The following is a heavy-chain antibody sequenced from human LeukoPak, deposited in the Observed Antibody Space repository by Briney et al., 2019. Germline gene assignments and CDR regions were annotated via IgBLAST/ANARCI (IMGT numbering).Heavy chain of an antibody. V-gene: IGHV3-23*01. CDR1: GFTFSSYT. Sequence: GGSLRLSCTASGFTFSSYTMTWVRQAPGKGLKWVSTITTGDGNTYYADSVKGRFTVSRDDSKNTLYLQMNSLRAENTAVYYCAKDGGLWVSAHWGDSWGRGTLVTVSS. CDR2: ITTGDGNT. D-gene: IGHD7-27*01. J-gene: IGHJ4*02. CDR3: AKDGGLWVSAHWGDS.